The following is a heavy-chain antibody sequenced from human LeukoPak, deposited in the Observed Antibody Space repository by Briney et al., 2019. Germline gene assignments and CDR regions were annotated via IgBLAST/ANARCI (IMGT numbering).Heavy chain of an antibody. CDR2: INHSGST. Sequence: SETLSLTCAVYGGSFSGYYWSWIRQPPGKGLEWIGEINHSGSTNYNPSLKSRVTISVDTSKNQFSLKLSSVTAADTAVYYCARLQGAYDILTGYPMSRWFDPWGQGTLVTVSS. CDR1: GGSFSGYY. V-gene: IGHV4-34*01. CDR3: ARLQGAYDILTGYPMSRWFDP. D-gene: IGHD3-9*01. J-gene: IGHJ5*02.